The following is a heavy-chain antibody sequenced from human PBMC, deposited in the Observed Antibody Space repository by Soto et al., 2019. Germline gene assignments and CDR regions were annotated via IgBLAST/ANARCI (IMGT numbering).Heavy chain of an antibody. CDR1: GGTFSSYT. Sequence: SVKVSFKASGGTFSSYTISWVRQAPGQGLEWMGRIIPILGIANYAQKFQGRVTITADKSTSTAYMELSSLRSEDTAVYYCARDTNDIVVVPAAIRPTDAFDIWGQGTMVTVSS. D-gene: IGHD2-2*01. CDR2: IIPILGIA. CDR3: ARDTNDIVVVPAAIRPTDAFDI. J-gene: IGHJ3*02. V-gene: IGHV1-69*04.